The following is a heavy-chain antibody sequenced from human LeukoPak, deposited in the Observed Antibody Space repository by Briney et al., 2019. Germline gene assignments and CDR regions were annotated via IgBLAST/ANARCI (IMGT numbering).Heavy chain of an antibody. CDR1: GFTFSSYG. D-gene: IGHD6-25*01. CDR2: IWYDGSNK. V-gene: IGHV3-33*08. CDR3: ARERGGHDAFDI. J-gene: IGHJ3*02. Sequence: PGRSLRLSCAASGFTFSSYGMHWVRQAPGKGLEWVAVIWYDGSNKYYADSVKGRFTISRDNSKNTLYLQMNSLRAEDTAVYYCARERGGHDAFDIWGQGTMVTVSS.